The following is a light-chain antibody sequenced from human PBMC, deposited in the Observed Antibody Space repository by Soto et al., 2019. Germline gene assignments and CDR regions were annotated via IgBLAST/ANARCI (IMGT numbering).Light chain of an antibody. J-gene: IGKJ1*01. CDR2: KAS. CDR1: QSISSW. Sequence: DIQMTQSPSTLSASVGDRVTITCRASQSISSWLAWYQQKPGKAPKLLIYKASSLQSGVPSRFSGSRSGREFTLPISSLQPDDFAAYYCLQGSSYPWTFGQGTKVEIK. V-gene: IGKV1-5*03. CDR3: LQGSSYPWT.